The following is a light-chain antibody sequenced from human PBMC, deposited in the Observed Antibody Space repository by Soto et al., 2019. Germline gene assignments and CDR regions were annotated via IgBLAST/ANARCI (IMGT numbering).Light chain of an antibody. Sequence: EVLMTQSPCTLALSPGEAATLSCRASQSVSGNYLAWYQQKPGHAPSLVMYDSSSRATVIPDSISGSGSGTDFTLTTSRLEHEDFAAHYCQQYNNWPPITFGQGTRLEIK. J-gene: IGKJ5*01. CDR1: QSVSGNY. CDR3: QQYNNWPPIT. V-gene: IGKV3-20*01. CDR2: DSS.